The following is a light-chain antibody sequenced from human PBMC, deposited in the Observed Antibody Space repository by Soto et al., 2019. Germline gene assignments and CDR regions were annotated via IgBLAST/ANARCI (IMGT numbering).Light chain of an antibody. CDR3: QQYGSSPPMYT. CDR2: GAS. V-gene: IGKV3-20*01. J-gene: IGKJ2*01. Sequence: EIVLTQSPGTLSLSPGERATLSCRASQSFRSGTLPWYQQKPGQAPRLLMSGASSRATGIPDRFSGSGSGTDFTLTISRLEPEDFAVYYCQQYGSSPPMYTFGQGTNLEIK. CDR1: QSFRSGT.